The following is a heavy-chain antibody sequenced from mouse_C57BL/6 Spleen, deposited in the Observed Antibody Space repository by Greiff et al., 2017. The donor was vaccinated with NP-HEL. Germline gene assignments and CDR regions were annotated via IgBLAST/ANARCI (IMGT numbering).Heavy chain of an antibody. CDR2: IYPGDGDT. J-gene: IGHJ3*01. CDR3: ANYYGSSYRFAY. Sequence: VQLQQSGPELVKPGASVKISCKASGYAFSSSWMNWVKQRPGTGLEWIGRIYPGDGDTNYNGKFKGKATLTADKSSSTAYMQLSSLTSEDSAVYFCANYYGSSYRFAYWGQGTLVTVSA. D-gene: IGHD1-1*01. V-gene: IGHV1-82*01. CDR1: GYAFSSSW.